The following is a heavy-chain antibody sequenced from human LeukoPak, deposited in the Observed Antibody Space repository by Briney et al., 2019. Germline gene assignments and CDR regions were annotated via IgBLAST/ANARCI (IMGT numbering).Heavy chain of an antibody. J-gene: IGHJ4*02. CDR1: GGSISRSNW. V-gene: IGHV4-4*02. CDR3: ASTERCSTTCPLDY. Sequence: SETLSLTCAVSGGSISRSNWWSWVRQPPGKGLEWIGEIHHSGSTHYNPSLRSRVTISLDTSKNQFSLKLSSVTAADTAVYYCASTERCSTTCPLDYWGQGTLVTVFS. D-gene: IGHD2-2*01. CDR2: IHHSGST.